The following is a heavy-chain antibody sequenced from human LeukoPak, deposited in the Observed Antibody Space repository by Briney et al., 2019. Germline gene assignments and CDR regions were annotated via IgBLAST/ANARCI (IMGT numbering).Heavy chain of an antibody. Sequence: SETLSLTCAVSGGSINSNTYYWGWIRQPPGKGLEWIGSVYSSGSTFYNPSLKSRVAISADTSKNQFSLRLSSVTAPDTAVYYCARRSRSGFFEYWGQGTLVTVSS. V-gene: IGHV4-39*01. CDR2: VYSSGST. J-gene: IGHJ4*02. D-gene: IGHD1-14*01. CDR1: GGSINSNTYY. CDR3: ARRSRSGFFEY.